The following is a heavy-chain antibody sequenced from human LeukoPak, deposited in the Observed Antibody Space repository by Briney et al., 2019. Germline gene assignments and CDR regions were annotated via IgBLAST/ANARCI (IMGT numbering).Heavy chain of an antibody. CDR2: IYPGDSDT. CDR1: GYSFTDYW. Sequence: GESLKISCKGSGYSFTDYWIVWVRKMPGKGLEWMGIIYPGDSDTRYSPSFQGQVTISADKSISTAYLQWGSLKASDTAMYYCGRPYHYASGSYYGYWGQGTLVTVSS. D-gene: IGHD3-10*01. V-gene: IGHV5-51*01. CDR3: GRPYHYASGSYYGY. J-gene: IGHJ4*02.